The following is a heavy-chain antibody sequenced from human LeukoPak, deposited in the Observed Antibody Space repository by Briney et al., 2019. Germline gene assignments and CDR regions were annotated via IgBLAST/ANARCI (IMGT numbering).Heavy chain of an antibody. D-gene: IGHD3-10*01. V-gene: IGHV1-46*01. CDR1: GYTFTSYY. CDR2: INPTGTGT. Sequence: ASVKVSCKASGYTFTSYYMHWVRQAPGQGLEWIGLINPTGTGTLYAQKFQGRVTMTRDMSTSTDYMELGSLRSEDTAVYYCARDNSVGDIAWWFDPWGQGTLVTVSS. CDR3: ARDNSVGDIAWWFDP. J-gene: IGHJ5*02.